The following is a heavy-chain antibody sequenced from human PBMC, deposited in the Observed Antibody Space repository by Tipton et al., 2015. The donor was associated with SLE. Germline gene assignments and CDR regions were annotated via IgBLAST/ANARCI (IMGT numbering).Heavy chain of an antibody. Sequence: TLSLTCTVSGGSISSHYWSWIRQPPGKGLEWIGEINHSGSTNYNPSLKSPVTISVDTSKNQFSLKLSSVTAADTAVYYCARGRNGIAAAGLDYWGQGTLVTVSS. CDR1: GGSISSHY. J-gene: IGHJ4*02. V-gene: IGHV4-34*01. D-gene: IGHD6-13*01. CDR3: ARGRNGIAAAGLDY. CDR2: INHSGST.